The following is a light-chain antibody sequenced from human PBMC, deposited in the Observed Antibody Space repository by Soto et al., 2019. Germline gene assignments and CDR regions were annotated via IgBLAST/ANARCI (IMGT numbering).Light chain of an antibody. CDR2: RNN. CDR3: AAWDDSLDGGA. Sequence: QSVLTQPPSASGTPGQRVTISCSGSSSNIGSNSVNWYRQLPGTAPKLLIYRNNQRPSGVPDRFSGSKYGTSASLAISGLQSEDEADYYCAAWDDSLDGGAFGGGTKLTVL. CDR1: SSNIGSNS. V-gene: IGLV1-44*01. J-gene: IGLJ3*02.